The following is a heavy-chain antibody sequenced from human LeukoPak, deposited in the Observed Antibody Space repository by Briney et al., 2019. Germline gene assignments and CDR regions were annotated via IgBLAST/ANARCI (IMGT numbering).Heavy chain of an antibody. CDR2: ISSSSSCI. Sequence: PGGSLRLSCAASGFTFSSYSMNWVRQAPGKGLEWVSSISSSSSCIYYADSVKGRFTISRDNAKNSLYLQMNSLRAEDTAVYYCARGGRSSSSWYGYWGQGTLVTVSS. J-gene: IGHJ4*02. CDR3: ARGGRSSSSWYGY. D-gene: IGHD6-13*01. CDR1: GFTFSSYS. V-gene: IGHV3-21*01.